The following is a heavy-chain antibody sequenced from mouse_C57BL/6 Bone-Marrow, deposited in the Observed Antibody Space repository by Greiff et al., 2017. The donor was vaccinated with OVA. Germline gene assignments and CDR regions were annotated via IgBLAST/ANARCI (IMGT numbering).Heavy chain of an antibody. CDR2: INPNNGGT. J-gene: IGHJ2*01. V-gene: IGHV1-26*01. CDR1: GYTFTDYY. Sequence: EVQLQQSGPELVKPGASVKISCKASGYTFTDYYMNWVKQSHGKSLEWIGDINPNNGGTSYNQKFKGKATLTVDKSSSTAYMELRSLTSEDSAVYYCARKKFPYYGSSSFFDYWGQGTTLTVSS. CDR3: ARKKFPYYGSSSFFDY. D-gene: IGHD1-1*01.